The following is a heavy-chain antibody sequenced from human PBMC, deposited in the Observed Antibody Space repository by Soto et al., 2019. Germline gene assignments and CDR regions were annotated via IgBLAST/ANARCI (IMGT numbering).Heavy chain of an antibody. Sequence: EVQLVESGGGLVQPGGSLRLSCAASGFTFSDHYMDWVRQAPGKGLEWVGRTRNKANSYTTEYAASVKGRFTISRDDSKNSLYLQMNSLKTEDTAVYYCARDRSETYYGPTSAYYYMDVWGKGTTVTVSS. CDR2: TRNKANSYTT. CDR1: GFTFSDHY. CDR3: ARDRSETYYGPTSAYYYMDV. V-gene: IGHV3-72*01. J-gene: IGHJ6*03. D-gene: IGHD3-10*01.